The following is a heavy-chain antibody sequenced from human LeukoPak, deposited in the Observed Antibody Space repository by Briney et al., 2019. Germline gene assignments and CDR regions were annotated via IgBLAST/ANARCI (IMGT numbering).Heavy chain of an antibody. J-gene: IGHJ4*02. CDR2: IYYSGST. V-gene: IGHV4-59*08. CDR1: GGSISSYY. Sequence: SETLSLTCTVSGGSISSYYWSWIRQPPGEGLEWIGYIYYSGSTNYNPSLKSRVTISVDTSKNQFSLKLSSVTAADTAVYYCARHGRGGYDFNSGYFDYWGQGTLVTVSS. D-gene: IGHD5-12*01. CDR3: ARHGRGGYDFNSGYFDY.